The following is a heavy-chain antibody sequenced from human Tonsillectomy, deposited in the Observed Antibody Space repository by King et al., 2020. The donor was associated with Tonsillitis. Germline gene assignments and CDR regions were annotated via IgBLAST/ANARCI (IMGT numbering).Heavy chain of an antibody. J-gene: IGHJ4*02. V-gene: IGHV5-51*01. CDR3: ARLEDYGDHPSHFDY. D-gene: IGHD4-17*01. CDR1: GYSFTSYW. Sequence: QLVQSGAEVKKPGESLKISCKDSGYSFTSYWIGWVRQMPGKGLEWMGIIYPGDSDTRYSPSFQGQVTISADKSIRPAYLQWSSLKASDTAIYYCARLEDYGDHPSHFDYWGQGTLVTVSS. CDR2: IYPGDSDT.